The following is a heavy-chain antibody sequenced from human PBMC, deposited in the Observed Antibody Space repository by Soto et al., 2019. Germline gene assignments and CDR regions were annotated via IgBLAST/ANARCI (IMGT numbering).Heavy chain of an antibody. CDR2: IKTDGSST. V-gene: IGHV3-74*01. D-gene: IGHD7-27*01. Sequence: EVQLVESGGGLVQPGGSLRLSCAASGFSFSNYWIHWVRQRPGTGLVWVSRIKTDGSSTDYAASVKGRFTISRDNAKNTLYSEMNSMTSEDTAVYYFAKREGHTWGLFHRGQGTLVTVSS. CDR1: GFSFSNYW. CDR3: AKREGHTWGLFH. J-gene: IGHJ4*02.